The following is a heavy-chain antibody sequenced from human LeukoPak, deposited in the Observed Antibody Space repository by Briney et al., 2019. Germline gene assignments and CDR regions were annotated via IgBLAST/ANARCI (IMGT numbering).Heavy chain of an antibody. CDR2: IYYSGST. J-gene: IGHJ4*02. V-gene: IGHV4-59*01. Sequence: SETLSLTCTVSGGSISSYYWSWIRQPPGKGLEWIGCIYYSGSTNYNPSLKSRVTISVDTSKNQFSLKPSSVTAADTAVYYCTRDDGGLGEFYYWGQGTLVTVSS. CDR3: TRDDGGLGEFYY. D-gene: IGHD3-16*01. CDR1: GGSISSYY.